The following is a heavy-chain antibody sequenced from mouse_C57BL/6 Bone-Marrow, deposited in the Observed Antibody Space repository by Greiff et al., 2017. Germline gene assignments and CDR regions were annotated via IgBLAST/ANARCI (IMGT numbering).Heavy chain of an antibody. Sequence: VQLQQSGPELVKPGASVKISCKASGYAFSSSWMNWVKQRPGKGLEWIGRIYPGDGDTNYNGKFKGKATLTADKSSSTAYMQLSSLTSEDSAVYFCARSLYYDGSSWFAYWGQGTLVTVSA. CDR3: ARSLYYDGSSWFAY. J-gene: IGHJ3*01. CDR1: GYAFSSSW. V-gene: IGHV1-82*01. CDR2: IYPGDGDT. D-gene: IGHD1-1*01.